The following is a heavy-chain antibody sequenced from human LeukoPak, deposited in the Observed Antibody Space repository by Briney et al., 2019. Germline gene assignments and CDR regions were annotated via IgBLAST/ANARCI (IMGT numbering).Heavy chain of an antibody. J-gene: IGHJ6*03. Sequence: PGGSLRLSCAASGFTFSSYGMHWVRQAPGKGLEWVAVISYDGSNKYYADSVKGRFTISRDNSKNTLYLQMNSLRAEDTAVYYCAKSAGFYYYYYMDVWGKGTTVTISS. CDR2: ISYDGSNK. CDR1: GFTFSSYG. V-gene: IGHV3-30*18. CDR3: AKSAGFYYYYYMDV.